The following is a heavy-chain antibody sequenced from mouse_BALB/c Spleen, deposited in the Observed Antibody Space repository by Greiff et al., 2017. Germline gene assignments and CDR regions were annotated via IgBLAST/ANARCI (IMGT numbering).Heavy chain of an antibody. CDR3: ARLRDITTVVDAMDY. D-gene: IGHD1-1*01. CDR1: GYTFTSYV. V-gene: IGHV1-14*01. J-gene: IGHJ4*01. Sequence: VQLQQSGPELVKPGASVKMSCKASGYTFTSYVMHWVKQKPGQGLEWIGYINPYNDGTKYNEKFKGKATLTSDKSSSTAYMELSSLTSEDSAVYYCARLRDITTVVDAMDYWGQGTSVTVSS. CDR2: INPYNDGT.